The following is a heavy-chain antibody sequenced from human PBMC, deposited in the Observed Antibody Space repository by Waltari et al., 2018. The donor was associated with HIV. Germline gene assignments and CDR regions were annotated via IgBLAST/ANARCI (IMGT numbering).Heavy chain of an antibody. CDR3: AKDANTFHEFGPNWLDP. V-gene: IGHV3-33*06. CDR1: GFTFKSYG. CDR2: IWYDGTEK. J-gene: IGHJ5*02. D-gene: IGHD3-10*01. Sequence: QVQLVESGGGGVQPGRSLRLSCETSGFTFKSYGMPWVRQAPGKGLEWVAVIWYDGTEKYYVDSVKGRFVISRDNSKNTLYLQMNSLRPEDTAMYYCAKDANTFHEFGPNWLDPWGQGTLVSVSS.